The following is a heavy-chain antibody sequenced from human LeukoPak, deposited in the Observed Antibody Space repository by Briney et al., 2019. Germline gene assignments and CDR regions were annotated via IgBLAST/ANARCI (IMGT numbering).Heavy chain of an antibody. CDR3: ARDQRSGELFDYYYYGMDV. CDR2: IYNSGST. J-gene: IGHJ6*02. D-gene: IGHD3-10*01. CDR1: GGSISTYY. Sequence: PSETLSLTCTVSGGSISTYYWSWIRQPPGKGLEWIGYIYNSGSTNYNPSLKSRVTISVDTSKNQFSLKLSSVTAADTAVYYCARDQRSGELFDYYYYGMDVWGQGTTVTVSS. V-gene: IGHV4-59*01.